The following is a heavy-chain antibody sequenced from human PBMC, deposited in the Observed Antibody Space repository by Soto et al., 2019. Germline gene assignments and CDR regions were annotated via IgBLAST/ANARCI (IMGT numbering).Heavy chain of an antibody. CDR3: AKDPSCITKIFDY. Sequence: GGSLRLSCAAAGFTLCRYGMHWVRQAPGKGLEWVAVISYDGSNKYYADSVKGRFTISRDNSKNTLYLQMNSLRAEDTAVYYCAKDPSCITKIFDYWGQGTLVTASS. D-gene: IGHD3-22*01. CDR1: GFTLCRYG. V-gene: IGHV3-30*18. CDR2: ISYDGSNK. J-gene: IGHJ4*02.